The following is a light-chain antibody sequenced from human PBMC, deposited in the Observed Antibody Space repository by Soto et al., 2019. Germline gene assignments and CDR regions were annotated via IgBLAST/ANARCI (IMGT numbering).Light chain of an antibody. CDR3: QQYGTSPRT. Sequence: EIVLTQSPGTLSLSPGERATLSCGASQSVRSTSLAWYQQKPGQAPRLLIYGASSRATGIPDRFSGSGSGTDFTLTISRLEPEDFAVYYFQQYGTSPRTFGGGTKVEIK. CDR1: QSVRSTS. V-gene: IGKV3-20*01. CDR2: GAS. J-gene: IGKJ4*01.